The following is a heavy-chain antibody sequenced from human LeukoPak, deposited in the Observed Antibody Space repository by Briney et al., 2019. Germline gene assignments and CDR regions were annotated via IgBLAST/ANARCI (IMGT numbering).Heavy chain of an antibody. D-gene: IGHD6-6*01. V-gene: IGHV1-2*02. CDR3: ARDLPYTSSANLDS. Sequence: ASVKVSCKASGYTFTGYYMHWVRQAPGQGLEWMGWINPNSGGTNYAQKFQGRVTMTRDTSISTAYMELSRLRSDDTAVYYCARDLPYTSSANLDSWGQGTLVTVSS. J-gene: IGHJ4*02. CDR2: INPNSGGT. CDR1: GYTFTGYY.